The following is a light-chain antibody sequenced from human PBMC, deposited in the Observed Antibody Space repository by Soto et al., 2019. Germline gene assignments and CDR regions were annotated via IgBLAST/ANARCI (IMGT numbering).Light chain of an antibody. CDR3: QQAYSFPIT. V-gene: IGKV1-5*01. CDR2: DAS. CDR1: QSISSW. Sequence: DIQMTQSPSTLSASVGDRVTITCRASQSISSWLAWYQQKPGKAPKLLIYDASSLESGVPSRFSGSGSGTDFTLTINSLQPEDSATYYCQQAYSFPITFGQGTRLEIK. J-gene: IGKJ5*01.